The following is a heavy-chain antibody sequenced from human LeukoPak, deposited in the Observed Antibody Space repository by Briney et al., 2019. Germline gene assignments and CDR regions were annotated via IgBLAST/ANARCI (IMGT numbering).Heavy chain of an antibody. CDR1: GYIFTSYW. CDR3: ARHRPAAAGTYYYYYMDV. V-gene: IGHV5-51*01. CDR2: IYAGDSDT. Sequence: GESLQICGKGSGYIFTSYWIGGGRQLPGKGLEGMGIIYAGDSDTRYSPSFQGQVTISADKSISTAYLQWSSLKASDTAMYYCARHRPAAAGTYYYYYMDVWGKGTTVTVSS. D-gene: IGHD6-13*01. J-gene: IGHJ6*03.